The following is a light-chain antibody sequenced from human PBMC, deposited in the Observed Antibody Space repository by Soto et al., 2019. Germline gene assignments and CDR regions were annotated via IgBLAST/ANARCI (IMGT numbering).Light chain of an antibody. J-gene: IGLJ1*01. Sequence: QSALTQPASVYGSPGPSITISCTGTSSDVGGYDYVSWYQQRPGKAPKFIIYDDVRRPSGVSNRFSGSKSGNTASLTISGIQAEDEADYYCCSYAGTGVDYYVVGSGTKVTVL. CDR2: DDV. CDR3: CSYAGTGVDYYV. CDR1: SSDVGGYDY. V-gene: IGLV2-23*01.